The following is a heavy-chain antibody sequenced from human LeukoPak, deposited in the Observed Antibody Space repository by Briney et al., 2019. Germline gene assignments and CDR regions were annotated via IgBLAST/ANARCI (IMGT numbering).Heavy chain of an antibody. CDR2: IGNTGGTT. V-gene: IGHV3-23*01. J-gene: IGHJ3*01. CDR3: AKGRSGSHYDAFDV. Sequence: GGSLRLSCAASGFTFSSYSMNWVRQAPGKGLEWVSTIGNTGGTTYYADSVKGRFIISRDNSKNTVYLQMNSLRAEDTAIYYCAKGRSGSHYDAFDVWGQGTMVTVSS. D-gene: IGHD5-12*01. CDR1: GFTFSSYS.